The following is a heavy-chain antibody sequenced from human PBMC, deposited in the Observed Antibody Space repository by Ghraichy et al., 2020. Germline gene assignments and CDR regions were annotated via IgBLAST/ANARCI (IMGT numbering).Heavy chain of an antibody. D-gene: IGHD5-24*01. J-gene: IGHJ6*02. CDR1: GGSISSYY. CDR2: IYYSRST. V-gene: IGHV4-59*01. Sequence: SETLSLTCTVSGGSISSYYWSWIRKRPGKGLECIWYIYYSRSTNYNPSLKIRVTLSVDTAKNQFSLKLSSVTAADTAVYYCARETRGADQRWGGIDVWGPGTTVTVSS. CDR3: ARETRGADQRWGGIDV.